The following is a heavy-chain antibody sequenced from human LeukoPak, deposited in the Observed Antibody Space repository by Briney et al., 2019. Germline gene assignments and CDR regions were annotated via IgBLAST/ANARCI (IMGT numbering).Heavy chain of an antibody. D-gene: IGHD4-23*01. CDR2: INHSGST. Sequence: SSETLSLTCAVYGGSFSGYYWSWIRQPPGKGLEWIGEINHSGSTNYNPSLKSRVTISVGTSKNQFSLKLSPVTAADTAVYYCARGNLLPAWYDYGGNCYFDYWGQGTLVTVTS. CDR3: ARGNLLPAWYDYGGNCYFDY. J-gene: IGHJ4*02. CDR1: GGSFSGYY. V-gene: IGHV4-34*01.